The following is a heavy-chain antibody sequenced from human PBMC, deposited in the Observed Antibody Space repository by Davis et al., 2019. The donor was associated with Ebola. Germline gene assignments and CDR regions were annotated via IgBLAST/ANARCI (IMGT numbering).Heavy chain of an antibody. D-gene: IGHD4-17*01. CDR2: ISGSGGAT. CDR1: GFTFDDYA. Sequence: GGSLRLSCAASGFTFDDYAMHWVRQAPGKGLEWVSAISGSGGATYYAGSVKGRFTISRDNSKKTMYLQMNSLRAEDTAVYYCAKVTGWDYGPWGQGTLVTVSS. V-gene: IGHV3-23*01. J-gene: IGHJ4*02. CDR3: AKVTGWDYGP.